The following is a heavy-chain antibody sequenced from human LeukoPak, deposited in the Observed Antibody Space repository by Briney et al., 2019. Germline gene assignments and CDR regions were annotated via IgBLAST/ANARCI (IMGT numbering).Heavy chain of an antibody. CDR2: IYYSGTS. CDR1: DGSISSRSVY. CDR3: ARKAMEPKYDFWRGRIKNWFHP. D-gene: IGHD3-3*01. V-gene: IGHV4-39*07. Sequence: SETLSLTCSVADGSISSRSVYWGWIRQSPGKGLEWIGSIYYSGTSYYNPSLKSRVTISVDTSKNQFSLKLSSVTAADTAVYYCARKAMEPKYDFWRGRIKNWFHPWGQGTLVTVSS. J-gene: IGHJ5*02.